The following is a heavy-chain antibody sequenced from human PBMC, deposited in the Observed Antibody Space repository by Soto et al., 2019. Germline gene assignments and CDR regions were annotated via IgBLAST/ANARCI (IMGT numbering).Heavy chain of an antibody. CDR2: MNPNSGNT. Sequence: QVQLVQSGAEVKKPGASVKVSCKASGYTFTSYDINWVRQATGQGLEWMGWMNPNSGNTGYAQKFQGRVTMTRDTSRSTAYMELSSLTSEDPAVYYCAGASVTIFGLVIAEWYFDLWGRGTLVTVSS. J-gene: IGHJ2*01. CDR3: AGASVTIFGLVIAEWYFDL. V-gene: IGHV1-8*01. CDR1: GYTFTSYD. D-gene: IGHD3-3*01.